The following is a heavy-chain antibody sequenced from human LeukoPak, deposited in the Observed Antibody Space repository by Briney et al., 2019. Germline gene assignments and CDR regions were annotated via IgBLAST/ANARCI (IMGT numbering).Heavy chain of an antibody. CDR3: ASSIAAAVSGQVGAFDL. Sequence: PSETLSLTCTVSGGSISSGTYFWNWIRQHPGKGLEWIGYIYYSGSTYYNPSLKSRVTISVDTSKNQFSLKLSSVTAADTAVYYCASSIAAAVSGQVGAFDLWGQGTMVTVSS. J-gene: IGHJ3*01. CDR1: GGSISSGTYF. CDR2: IYYSGST. D-gene: IGHD6-13*01. V-gene: IGHV4-31*03.